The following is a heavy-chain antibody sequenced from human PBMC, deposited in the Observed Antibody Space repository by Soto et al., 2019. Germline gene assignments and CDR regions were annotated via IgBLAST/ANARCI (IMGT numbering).Heavy chain of an antibody. CDR2: IIPIFGTA. V-gene: IGHV1-69*06. Sequence: SVKVSCKASGGTFSSCAISWVRQAPGQGLEWMGGIIPIFGTANYAQKFQGRVTITADKSTSTAYMELSSLRSEDTAVYYCARDRDSSSSIGLYYFDHWGQGTLVTVSS. CDR3: ARDRDSSSSIGLYYFDH. CDR1: GGTFSSCA. D-gene: IGHD6-6*01. J-gene: IGHJ4*02.